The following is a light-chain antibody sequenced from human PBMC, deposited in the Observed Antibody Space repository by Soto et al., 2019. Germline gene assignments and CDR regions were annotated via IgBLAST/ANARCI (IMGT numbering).Light chain of an antibody. J-gene: IGKJ1*01. CDR2: GAS. Sequence: EIVMTQSPATLSVSPGERASLSCRASQSVSSNLAWYQQKPGHAPRLLIYGASTRATGIPARFSGSGSGTEFTLTISSMQFEDFAVYYCQQYNDWLTFGQGTKVDIK. CDR1: QSVSSN. CDR3: QQYNDWLT. V-gene: IGKV3-15*01.